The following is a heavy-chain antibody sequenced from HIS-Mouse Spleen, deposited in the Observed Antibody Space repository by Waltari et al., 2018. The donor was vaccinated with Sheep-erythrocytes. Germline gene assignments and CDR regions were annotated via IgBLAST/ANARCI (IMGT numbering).Heavy chain of an antibody. CDR1: GFTFSSDS. Sequence: EVQLLESGGGLVKPGGSLRRSRAASGFTFSSDSMIWVRQAPGKGLEWVSSISSSSSYIYYADSVKGRFTISRDNAKNSLYLQMNSLRAEDTAVYYCARVASGATFDYWGQGTLVTVSS. CDR2: ISSSSSYI. J-gene: IGHJ4*02. CDR3: ARVASGATFDY. D-gene: IGHD1-26*01. V-gene: IGHV3-21*01.